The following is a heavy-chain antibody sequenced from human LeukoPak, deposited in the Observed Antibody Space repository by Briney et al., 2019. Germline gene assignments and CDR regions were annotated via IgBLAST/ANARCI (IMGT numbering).Heavy chain of an antibody. CDR3: ARDFGGDTAMVIIPLYVWFDP. D-gene: IGHD5-18*01. Sequence: GASVKVSCKASGYTFTGYYMHWVRQAPGQGLEWMGWINPNSGGTNYAQKFQGRVTMTRDTSISTAYMELSRLRSDDTAVYYCARDFGGDTAMVIIPLYVWFDPWGQGTLVTVSS. CDR1: GYTFTGYY. CDR2: INPNSGGT. V-gene: IGHV1-2*02. J-gene: IGHJ5*02.